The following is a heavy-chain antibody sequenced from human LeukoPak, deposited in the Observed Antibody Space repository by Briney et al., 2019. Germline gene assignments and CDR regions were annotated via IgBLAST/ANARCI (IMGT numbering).Heavy chain of an antibody. J-gene: IGHJ1*01. CDR1: GGSFSGYY. Sequence: PSETLSLTCAVYGGSFSGYYWSWIRQPPGKGLEWIGEINHSGSTNYNPSLKSRVTISVDTSKNQFSLKLSSVTAADTAVYYCARDKEMGSIGARPTSAEFFQHWGQGTLVTVSS. V-gene: IGHV4-34*01. CDR2: INHSGST. CDR3: ARDKEMGSIGARPTSAEFFQH. D-gene: IGHD6-6*01.